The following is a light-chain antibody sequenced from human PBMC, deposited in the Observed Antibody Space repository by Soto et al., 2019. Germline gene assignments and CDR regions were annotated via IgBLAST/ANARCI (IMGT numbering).Light chain of an antibody. CDR2: GAS. Sequence: EIVMTQSPATLSVSPGEGATLSCRASQSVSSKLAWYQQKPGQAPRLLIYGASTRATGIPARFSGSGSGTEFTLIISSLQSEDSAVYYCQQTYRFPYTFGQGTKVDI. CDR1: QSVSSK. V-gene: IGKV3-15*01. J-gene: IGKJ2*01. CDR3: QQTYRFPYT.